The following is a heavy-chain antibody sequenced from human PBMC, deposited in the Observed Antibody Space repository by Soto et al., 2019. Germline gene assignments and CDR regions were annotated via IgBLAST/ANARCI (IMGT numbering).Heavy chain of an antibody. Sequence: GGSLRLSCTVSGFTFSSWTMNWVRQAPGKGLEWVSSISTSSTYIYYADSVKGRFTNSRDNAKDSLYLNMNNLRADDTAVYYCAKGGTHFDYWGKGTLVTVSS. J-gene: IGHJ4*02. CDR3: AKGGTHFDY. CDR1: GFTFSSWT. V-gene: IGHV3-21*01. D-gene: IGHD1-1*01. CDR2: ISTSSTYI.